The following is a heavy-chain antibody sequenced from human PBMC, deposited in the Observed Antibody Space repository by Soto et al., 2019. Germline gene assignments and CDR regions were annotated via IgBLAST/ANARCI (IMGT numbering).Heavy chain of an antibody. V-gene: IGHV1-2*04. Sequence: ASVKVSCKASGYTFTGYYMHWVRQAPGQGLEWMGWINPNSGGTNYAQKFQGWVTMTRDTSISTAYMELSRLRSDDTAVYYCARGAEVGAPLRAAFDIWGQGTMVPVSS. CDR3: ARGAEVGAPLRAAFDI. D-gene: IGHD1-26*01. CDR2: INPNSGGT. CDR1: GYTFTGYY. J-gene: IGHJ3*02.